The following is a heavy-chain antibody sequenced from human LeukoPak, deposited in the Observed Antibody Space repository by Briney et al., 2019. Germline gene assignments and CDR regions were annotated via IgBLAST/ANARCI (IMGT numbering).Heavy chain of an antibody. CDR3: ARCGSHTPYYYYGMDV. V-gene: IGHV4-34*01. D-gene: IGHD2-15*01. CDR2: INHSGST. J-gene: IGHJ6*02. Sequence: PSETLSLTCDVYGGSFSGYYWSWIRQPPGKGLEWIGEINHSGSTNYNPSLKSRVTISVDTSKNQFSLKLSSVTAADTAVYYCARCGSHTPYYYYGMDVWGQGTTVTVSS. CDR1: GGSFSGYY.